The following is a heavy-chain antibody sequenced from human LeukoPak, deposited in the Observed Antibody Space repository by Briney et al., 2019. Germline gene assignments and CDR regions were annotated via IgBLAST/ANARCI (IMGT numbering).Heavy chain of an antibody. V-gene: IGHV3-30*18. CDR3: AKDLGGGSGCYDL. Sequence: QAGGSLRLSCAASGFTFSSYGMHWVRQAPGKGLEWVAIISYDGSNKYYADSVQGRFTISRDNSKNTLYLQMSSLRAEDTAVYYCAKDLGGGSGCYDLWGRGTLVTVSS. D-gene: IGHD6-19*01. CDR1: GFTFSSYG. CDR2: ISYDGSNK. J-gene: IGHJ2*01.